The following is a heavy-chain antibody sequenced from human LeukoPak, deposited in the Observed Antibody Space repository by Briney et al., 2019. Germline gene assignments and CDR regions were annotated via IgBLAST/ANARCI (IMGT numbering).Heavy chain of an antibody. CDR1: GGSISSNNW. J-gene: IGHJ3*02. D-gene: IGHD5-18*01. Sequence: PSGTLSLTCAVSGGSISSNNWWIWVRQPPGKGLEWIGHIHHSGGTNYNPSLNGRVTLSVDKSENQFSLNLRSVTAADTAVYYCARTHVETAYAFDIWGQGTRVAVSS. V-gene: IGHV4-4*02. CDR3: ARTHVETAYAFDI. CDR2: IHHSGGT.